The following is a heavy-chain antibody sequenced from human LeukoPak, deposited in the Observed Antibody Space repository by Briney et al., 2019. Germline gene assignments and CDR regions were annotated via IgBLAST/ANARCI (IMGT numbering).Heavy chain of an antibody. J-gene: IGHJ4*02. CDR2: IYYSGST. D-gene: IGHD6-6*01. CDR1: GGSISSSSYY. CDR3: ASSLLPTYSSSSAGFDY. Sequence: MTSETLSLTCTVSGGSISSSSYYWGWIRQPPGKGLEWIGSIYYSGSTYYNPSLKSRVTISVDTSKNQLSLKLSSVTAADTAVYYCASSLLPTYSSSSAGFDYWGQGTLVTVSS. V-gene: IGHV4-39*07.